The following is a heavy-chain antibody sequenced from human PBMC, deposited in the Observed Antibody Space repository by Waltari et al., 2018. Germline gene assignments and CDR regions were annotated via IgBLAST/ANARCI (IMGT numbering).Heavy chain of an antibody. V-gene: IGHV3-9*01. D-gene: IGHD1-26*01. CDR3: AKASRGATTLCDY. CDR2: ISWNSGSI. CDR1: GFTFDDYA. Sequence: EVQLVESGGGLVQPGRSLRLSCAASGFTFDDYAMHWVRQAPGKGLEWVSGISWNSGSIGYADSVKGRFTISRDNAKNSLYLQMNSLRAEDTALYYCAKASRGATTLCDYWGQGTLVTVSS. J-gene: IGHJ4*02.